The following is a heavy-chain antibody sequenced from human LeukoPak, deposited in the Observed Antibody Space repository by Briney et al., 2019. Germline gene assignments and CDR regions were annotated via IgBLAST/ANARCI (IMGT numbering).Heavy chain of an antibody. D-gene: IGHD4-23*01. CDR2: IYSGGST. V-gene: IGHV3-53*01. CDR1: GFTVSDNY. J-gene: IGHJ4*02. Sequence: PGGSLRLSCAASGFTVSDNYMNWVRHAPGKGLEWVSVIYSGGSTSYADSVKGRFTISRDNSKNTLYLQMNSLRAEDTAVYYCAKFPIMSPVAFFDFWGRGVLVTVSS. CDR3: AKFPIMSPVAFFDF.